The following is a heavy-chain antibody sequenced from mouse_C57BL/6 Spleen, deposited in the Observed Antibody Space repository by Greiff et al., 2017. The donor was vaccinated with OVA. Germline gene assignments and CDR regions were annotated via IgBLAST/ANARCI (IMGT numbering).Heavy chain of an antibody. CDR2: IDPNSGGT. CDR1: GYTFTSYW. D-gene: IGHD1-1*01. Sequence: QVQLQQPGAELVKPGASVKLSCKASGYTFTSYWMHWVKQRPGRGLEWIGRIDPNSGGTKYNEKFKSKATLTVDKPSSTAYMQLSSLTSEDSAVYYCARGEYTTVVGRDYAMDYWGQGTSVTVSS. V-gene: IGHV1-72*01. J-gene: IGHJ4*01. CDR3: ARGEYTTVVGRDYAMDY.